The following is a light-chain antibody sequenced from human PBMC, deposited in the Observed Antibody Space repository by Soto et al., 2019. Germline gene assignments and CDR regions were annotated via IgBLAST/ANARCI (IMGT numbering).Light chain of an antibody. CDR2: AAS. Sequence: DTQMTQSPSSLSASVGDRVTTTCRASQSISSYLNWYQQKPGKAPKLLIYAASSLQSGVPSRFSGSGSGTDFTLTISSLQPEDFATYYCQQSYSTPQTFGQGTKVDIK. CDR1: QSISSY. J-gene: IGKJ1*01. V-gene: IGKV1-39*01. CDR3: QQSYSTPQT.